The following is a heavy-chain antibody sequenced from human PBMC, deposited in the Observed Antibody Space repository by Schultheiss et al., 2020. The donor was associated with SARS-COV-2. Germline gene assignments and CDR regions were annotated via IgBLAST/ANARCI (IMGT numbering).Heavy chain of an antibody. CDR2: INPNSGGT. CDR3: ARKKGGMDRLYYCYGIDV. Sequence: ASVKVSCKASGYTFTGYYMHWVRQAPGQGLEWMGWINPNSGGTNSAQKFQDCVTMTRDTSISTAYLELTRLRSDDTAVYYCARKKGGMDRLYYCYGIDVWGQWTTVTVSS. D-gene: IGHD1-26*01. J-gene: IGHJ6*02. CDR1: GYTFTGYY. V-gene: IGHV1-2*04.